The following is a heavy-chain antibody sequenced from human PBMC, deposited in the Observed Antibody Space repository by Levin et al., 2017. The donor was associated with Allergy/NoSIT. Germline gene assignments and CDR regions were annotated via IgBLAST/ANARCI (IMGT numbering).Heavy chain of an antibody. D-gene: IGHD2-15*01. CDR1: GFTFSDYS. J-gene: IGHJ4*02. Sequence: GESLKISCAASGFTFSDYSMNWVRQAPGKGLEWVSSISPNSNYIYYADSLKGRFTISRDNAKSSVFLQMNSLRAEDTALYYCARSGPPDYWGQGTLVTVSS. V-gene: IGHV3-21*01. CDR2: ISPNSNYI. CDR3: ARSGPPDY.